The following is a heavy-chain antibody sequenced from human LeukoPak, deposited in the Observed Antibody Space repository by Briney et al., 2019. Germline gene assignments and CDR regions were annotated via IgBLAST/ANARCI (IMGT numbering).Heavy chain of an antibody. J-gene: IGHJ4*02. V-gene: IGHV4-39*07. CDR3: AREWQYQFDY. D-gene: IGHD4-11*01. CDR1: GDSISNTNYY. Sequence: PSETLSLTCSVSGDSISNTNYYWAWIRQPPGKGLEWIGSIYHSGSTYYNPSLKSRVTLSVDTSKNQFSLKVTSVTAADTAVYYCAREWQYQFDYWGQGALVTVSS. CDR2: IYHSGST.